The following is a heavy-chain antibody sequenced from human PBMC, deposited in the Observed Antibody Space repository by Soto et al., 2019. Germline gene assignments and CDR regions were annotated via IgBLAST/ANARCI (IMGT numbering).Heavy chain of an antibody. CDR2: ISGGGDTT. V-gene: IGHV3-23*01. J-gene: IGHJ4*02. CDR1: GFTFNNYA. D-gene: IGHD3-10*01. CDR3: AKGRGGSGSLTPRVDF. Sequence: EVQLLESGGGLVQPGGSLRLSCAASGFTFNNYAMTWVRQAPGKGLEWVSAISGGGDTTSYADSVKGRFTVSRDGSKNTLYLEMGRLRAEGTALYYCAKGRGGSGSLTPRVDFLVQGTMVTFSS.